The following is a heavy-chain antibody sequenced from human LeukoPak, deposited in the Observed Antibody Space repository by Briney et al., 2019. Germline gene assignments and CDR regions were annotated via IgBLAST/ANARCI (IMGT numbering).Heavy chain of an antibody. V-gene: IGHV1-58*02. CDR2: IVVGSGNT. D-gene: IGHD1-26*01. J-gene: IGHJ4*02. CDR3: AAVQVGANYYFDY. CDR1: GFTFTSSA. Sequence: GTSVKVSCKASGFTFTSSAMQWVGQARGQRLEWIGWIVVGSGNTNYAQKFQERVTITRDMSTSRAYMELSSLRSEDTAVYYCAAVQVGANYYFDYWGQGTLVTVSS.